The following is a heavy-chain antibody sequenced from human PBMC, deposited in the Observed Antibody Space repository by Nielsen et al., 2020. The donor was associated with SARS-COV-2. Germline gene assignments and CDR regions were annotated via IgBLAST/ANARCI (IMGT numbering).Heavy chain of an antibody. Sequence: SETLSLTCVVYGGSLSGFQWKWIRQPPGKGLEWIAQINHSGGTKHNPSLKSRVTISVDTSKNQFSLKLSSVTAADTAVYYCARGRNENDYMDVWGSGTTVTMSS. CDR1: GGSLSGFQ. V-gene: IGHV4-34*01. CDR2: INHSGGT. CDR3: ARGRNENDYMDV. D-gene: IGHD1-14*01. J-gene: IGHJ6*03.